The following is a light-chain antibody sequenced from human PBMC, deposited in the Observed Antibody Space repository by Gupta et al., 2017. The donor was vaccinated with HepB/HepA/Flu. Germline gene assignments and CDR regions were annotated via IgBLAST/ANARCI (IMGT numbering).Light chain of an antibody. CDR3: TSYTFTRTWV. CDR2: DVT. CDR1: SSDIVASNH. Sequence: QSALTQPASVSGSPGQSITISCTGASSDIVASNHVSWYQQHPGKAPKLLIYDVTNRPSEVSNRFSGSKSGNTASLTISGLQAEDEANYYCTSYTFTRTWVFGGGTKLTVL. V-gene: IGLV2-14*03. J-gene: IGLJ2*01.